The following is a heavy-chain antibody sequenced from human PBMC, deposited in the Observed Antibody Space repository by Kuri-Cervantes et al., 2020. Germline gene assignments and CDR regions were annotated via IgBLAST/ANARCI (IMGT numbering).Heavy chain of an antibody. V-gene: IGHV3-48*01. J-gene: IGHJ4*02. CDR3: AKEARVRYYFDY. CDR2: IRSSSSTI. CDR1: GFTFSNYN. Sequence: GESLKISCAASGFTFSNYNMNWVRQAPGKGLEWVSYIRSSSSTIYYVDSVKGRFTISRDNAKNSLYLQMNSLRAEDTALYYCAKEARVRYYFDYWGQGTLVTVSS.